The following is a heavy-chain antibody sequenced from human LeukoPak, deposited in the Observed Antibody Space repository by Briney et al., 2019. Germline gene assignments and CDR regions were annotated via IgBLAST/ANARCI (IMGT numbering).Heavy chain of an antibody. V-gene: IGHV4-4*07. CDR3: AREFRFLDYDGIDV. D-gene: IGHD3-3*01. CDR2: IYTSGST. J-gene: IGHJ6*02. CDR1: SGSISSYY. Sequence: SETLSLTCTVSSGSISSYYWSWIRQPAGKGLEWIGRIYTSGSTNYNPSLKSRVTMSLDTSKNQFSLKLSSVTAADTAVYFCAREFRFLDYDGIDVWRQGTTVTVSS.